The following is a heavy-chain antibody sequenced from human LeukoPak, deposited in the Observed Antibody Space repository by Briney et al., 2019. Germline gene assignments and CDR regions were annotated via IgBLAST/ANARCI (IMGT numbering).Heavy chain of an antibody. CDR2: ITWNSGNL. J-gene: IGHJ1*01. CDR3: VRAGYDSSGYYLIEYFQH. D-gene: IGHD3-22*01. Sequence: GGSLRLSCAASGFTFDDYAMHWVRQDPGKGLEWVSGITWNSGNLGYTLSVRGRFTISRAKGKNSLYLQMNSLRAEDTALYYCVRAGYDSSGYYLIEYFQHWGQGTLVTVSS. CDR1: GFTFDDYA. V-gene: IGHV3-9*01.